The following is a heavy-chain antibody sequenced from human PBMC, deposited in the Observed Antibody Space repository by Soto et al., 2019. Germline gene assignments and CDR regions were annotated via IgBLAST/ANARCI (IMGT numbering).Heavy chain of an antibody. CDR1: GFTFSSYS. D-gene: IGHD4-17*01. J-gene: IGHJ6*03. CDR2: ISSSSSTI. CDR3: ARDFTVTTTYYYYYMDV. Sequence: GGSLRLSCAASGFTFSSYSMNWVRQAPGKGLEWVSYISSSSSTIYYADSVKGRFTISRDNAKNPLYLQMNSLRAEDTAVYYCARDFTVTTTYYYYYMDVWGKGTTVTVSS. V-gene: IGHV3-48*01.